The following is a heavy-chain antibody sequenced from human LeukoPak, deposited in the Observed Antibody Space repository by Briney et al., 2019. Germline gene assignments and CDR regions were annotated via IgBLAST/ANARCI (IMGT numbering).Heavy chain of an antibody. Sequence: SETLSLTCGVSSGSIDITNYWSWVRQAPGKGLEWIGEISHDGTTNYNPSLRSRVAMSLDRANNQFSLSLTSVTAADTAVYYCTREDRPFCPFAYWGQGVLVTVSS. CDR2: ISHDGTT. D-gene: IGHD3-22*01. J-gene: IGHJ4*02. V-gene: IGHV4-4*02. CDR1: SGSIDITNY. CDR3: TREDRPFCPFAY.